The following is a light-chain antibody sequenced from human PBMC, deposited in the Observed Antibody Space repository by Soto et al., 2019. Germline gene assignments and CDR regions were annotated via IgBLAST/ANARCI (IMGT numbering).Light chain of an antibody. J-gene: IGKJ1*01. CDR3: QQYNSYSRT. Sequence: DIQMTQSPSTLSASVGDRVTITCRASQSISSWLAWYQQKPGKAPKLLIYKASSLESGVPSRFSGSGSGTEFTLTISSLKPDDFATSYCQQYNSYSRTFGQGTKVEIK. CDR1: QSISSW. V-gene: IGKV1-5*03. CDR2: KAS.